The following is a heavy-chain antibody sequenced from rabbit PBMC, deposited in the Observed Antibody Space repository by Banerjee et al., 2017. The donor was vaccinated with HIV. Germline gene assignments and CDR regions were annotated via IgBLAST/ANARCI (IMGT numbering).Heavy chain of an antibody. CDR3: ARNTGDAGYGAKL. J-gene: IGHJ4*01. V-gene: IGHV1S40*01. D-gene: IGHD4-2*01. CDR1: GFSFSSSYW. Sequence: QSLEESGGDLVKPEGSLTLTCTASGFSFSSSYWMCWVRQAPGKGLEWIGCIGAGSTGTTYYASWAKGRFTISKTSSTTVTLQMTSLTAADTATYFCARNTGDAGYGAKLWGPGTLVTVS. CDR2: IGAGSTGTT.